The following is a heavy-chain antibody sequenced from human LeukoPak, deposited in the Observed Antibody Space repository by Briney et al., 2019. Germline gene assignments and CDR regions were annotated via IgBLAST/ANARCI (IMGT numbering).Heavy chain of an antibody. CDR3: ARARVPAAIGEEVDP. D-gene: IGHD2-2*01. CDR1: GFTFSSYS. J-gene: IGHJ5*02. CDR2: ISSSSSYI. Sequence: GGSLRLSCAASGFTFSSYSMNWVRQAPGKGLEWVSSISSSSSYIYYADSVKGRFTISRDNAKNSLYLQMNSLRAEDTAVYYCARARVPAAIGEEVDPWGQGTLVTVSS. V-gene: IGHV3-21*01.